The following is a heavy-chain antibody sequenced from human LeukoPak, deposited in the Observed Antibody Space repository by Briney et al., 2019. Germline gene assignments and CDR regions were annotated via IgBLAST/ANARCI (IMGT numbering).Heavy chain of an antibody. V-gene: IGHV5-10-1*01. Sequence: GESLKIPCKGSGYSFTSYWISWVRQMPGKGLEWMGRIDPSDSYTNYSPSFQGHVTISADKSISTAYLQWSSLKASDTATYYCARFPYYYDSSSYYAYYGMDVWGQGTTVTVSS. CDR1: GYSFTSYW. CDR3: ARFPYYYDSSSYYAYYGMDV. CDR2: IDPSDSYT. D-gene: IGHD3-22*01. J-gene: IGHJ6*02.